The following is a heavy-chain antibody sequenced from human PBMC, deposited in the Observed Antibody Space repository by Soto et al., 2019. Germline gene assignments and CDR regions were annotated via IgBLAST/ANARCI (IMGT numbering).Heavy chain of an antibody. Sequence: ASVRVSCKASGYTFTSYYMHWARQAPGQGLEWMGIINPSGGSTSYAQKFQGRVTMTRDTSTSTVYMELSSLRSEDTAVYYCARDIVVVPAATEYYYYGMDVWGQGTTVTVSS. D-gene: IGHD2-2*01. CDR3: ARDIVVVPAATEYYYYGMDV. CDR2: INPSGGST. J-gene: IGHJ6*02. V-gene: IGHV1-46*01. CDR1: GYTFTSYY.